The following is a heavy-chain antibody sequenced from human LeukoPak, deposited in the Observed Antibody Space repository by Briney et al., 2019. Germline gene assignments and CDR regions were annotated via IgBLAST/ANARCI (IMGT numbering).Heavy chain of an antibody. V-gene: IGHV3-23*01. CDR3: AKRIYGWYYIDY. D-gene: IGHD6-19*01. CDR2: ITGPGDGA. Sequence: GESLRLSCAASGFTFSGFAMSWVRQAPGKGLEWVSAITGPGDGAFYADSVKGRFTITRDNSRNTVYLQMNDLRDDDTAVYYCAKRIYGWYYIDYWGQGALVTVSS. J-gene: IGHJ4*02. CDR1: GFTFSGFA.